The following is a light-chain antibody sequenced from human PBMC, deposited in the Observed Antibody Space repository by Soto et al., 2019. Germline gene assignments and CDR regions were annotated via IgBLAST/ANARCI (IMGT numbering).Light chain of an antibody. Sequence: DIKMTQSPSSLSASVGDRVTLTCQASEDVSDYVNWYQQKPGRAPKLLIYDASKLEIGVSSRFSGSGSGTHFTFTIRDLQPEDFATYYCQLYRNVVLTFGGGTRVDI. J-gene: IGKJ4*01. CDR3: QLYRNVVLT. CDR1: EDVSDY. CDR2: DAS. V-gene: IGKV1-33*01.